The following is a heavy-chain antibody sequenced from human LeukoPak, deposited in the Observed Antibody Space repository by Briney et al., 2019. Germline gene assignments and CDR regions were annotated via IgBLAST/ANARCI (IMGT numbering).Heavy chain of an antibody. CDR3: AKDLPIIAVAGPPFDY. CDR2: ISGSGGST. V-gene: IGHV3-23*01. J-gene: IGHJ4*02. Sequence: GGSLRLSCAASGFTFSSYGMSWVRQAPGKGLEWVSAISGSGGSTYYADSVKGRFTISRDNSKITLYLQMNSLRAEDTAVYYCAKDLPIIAVAGPPFDYWGQGTLVTVSS. D-gene: IGHD6-19*01. CDR1: GFTFSSYG.